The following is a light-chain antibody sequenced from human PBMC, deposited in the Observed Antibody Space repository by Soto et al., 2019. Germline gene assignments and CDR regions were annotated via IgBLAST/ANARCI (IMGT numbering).Light chain of an antibody. CDR3: SSYTSSSTYV. V-gene: IGLV2-14*03. CDR2: DVR. Sequence: QSALTQPASVSGSPGQSITISCTGTSSDVGYYNYVSWYQQHPGKAPKLMIYDVRNRPSGVSTRFSGSKSGNTASLTISGLHAEDEADYYCSSYTSSSTYVFGTGTKVTVL. CDR1: SSDVGYYNY. J-gene: IGLJ1*01.